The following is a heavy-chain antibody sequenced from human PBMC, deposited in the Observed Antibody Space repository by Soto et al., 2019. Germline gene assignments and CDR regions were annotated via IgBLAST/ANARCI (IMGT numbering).Heavy chain of an antibody. J-gene: IGHJ5*02. Sequence: PSETLSLTCTVSGGSISSGGYYWSWIRQHPGKGLEWIGYIYYSGSTYYNPSLKSRVTISVDTSKNQFSLKLSSVTAADTAVYYCAREKVVVAASVWFDPWGQGTLVTVSS. CDR1: GGSISSGGYY. D-gene: IGHD2-15*01. V-gene: IGHV4-31*03. CDR2: IYYSGST. CDR3: AREKVVVAASVWFDP.